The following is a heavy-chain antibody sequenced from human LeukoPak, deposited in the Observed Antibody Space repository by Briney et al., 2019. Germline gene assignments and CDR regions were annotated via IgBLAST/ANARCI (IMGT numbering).Heavy chain of an antibody. V-gene: IGHV4-34*01. J-gene: IGHJ4*02. D-gene: IGHD3-10*01. CDR1: GGSFSGYY. CDR3: ARGFRPGPRFGELYY. Sequence: TSETLSLTCAVYGGSFSGYYWSWIRQPPGKGLEWIGEINHSGSTNYNPSLKSRVTISVDTSKNQFSLKLSSVTAADTAVYYCARGFRPGPRFGELYYWGQGTLVTVSS. CDR2: INHSGST.